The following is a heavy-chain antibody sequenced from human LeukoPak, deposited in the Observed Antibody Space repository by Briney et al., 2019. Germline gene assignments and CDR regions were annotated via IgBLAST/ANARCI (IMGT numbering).Heavy chain of an antibody. CDR1: GGSISSSSYY. J-gene: IGHJ4*02. Sequence: SETLSLTCTVSGGSISSSSYYWGWIRQPPGKGLEWIGSIYYSGSTYYNPSLKSRVTISVDTSKNQFSLKLSSVAAADTAVYYCASRASYDSSGYYYFDYWGQGTLVTVSS. V-gene: IGHV4-39*07. CDR2: IYYSGST. CDR3: ASRASYDSSGYYYFDY. D-gene: IGHD3-22*01.